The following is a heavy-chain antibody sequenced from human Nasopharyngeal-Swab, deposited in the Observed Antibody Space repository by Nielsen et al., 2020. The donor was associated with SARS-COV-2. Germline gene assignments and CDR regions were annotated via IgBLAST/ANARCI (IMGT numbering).Heavy chain of an antibody. Sequence: GSLRLSCTVSGGSLSSYYWSWVRQPPGKGLEWIGYIYYSGSTNYNPSLKSRVTISVDTSQNQFSLKLSSVTAADTAVYYCARMATAHPSFDYWGQGTLVTVSS. D-gene: IGHD5-24*01. V-gene: IGHV4-59*01. CDR3: ARMATAHPSFDY. J-gene: IGHJ4*02. CDR2: IYYSGST. CDR1: GGSLSSYY.